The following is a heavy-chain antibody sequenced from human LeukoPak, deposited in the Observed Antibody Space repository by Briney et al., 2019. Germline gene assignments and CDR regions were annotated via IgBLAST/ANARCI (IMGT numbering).Heavy chain of an antibody. Sequence: ASVKVSCKASGYTFTSYDINWVRQATGQGLEWMGGMNPNSGNTGYAQKFQGRVTMTRNTSISTAYMELSSLRSEDTAVYYCARMYYYYYGMDVWGQGTTVTVSS. J-gene: IGHJ6*02. CDR3: ARMYYYYYGMDV. CDR1: GYTFTSYD. CDR2: MNPNSGNT. V-gene: IGHV1-8*01.